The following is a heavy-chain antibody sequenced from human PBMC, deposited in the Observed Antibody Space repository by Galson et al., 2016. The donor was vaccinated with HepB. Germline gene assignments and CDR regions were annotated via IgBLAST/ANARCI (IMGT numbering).Heavy chain of an antibody. CDR3: AKDGRIYCSSASCHDHFYY. J-gene: IGHJ4*02. CDR1: GFTFSSYG. V-gene: IGHV3-30*18. D-gene: IGHD2-2*01. Sequence: SLRLSCAASGFTFSSYGMHWVRQAPGKGLEWVAFISYDGSNKKYADSVKGRFTISRDNSKKTLYLQMNSLRAEDTAVYYCAKDGRIYCSSASCHDHFYYWGQGTLVTGSS. CDR2: ISYDGSNK.